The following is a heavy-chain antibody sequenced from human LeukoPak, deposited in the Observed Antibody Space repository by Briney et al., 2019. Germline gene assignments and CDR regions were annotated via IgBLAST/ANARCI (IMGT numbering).Heavy chain of an antibody. CDR2: INPNSGGT. J-gene: IGHJ5*01. Sequence: ASVKVSCKASGYIFTGYCMHWVRQAPGQGLEWMGWINPNSGGTDYAQEFRGRVTMTRDTSISTAYMELSRLRSDDTAVYYCARIAIPGRHYFDPWGQGTLVTVSS. CDR1: GYIFTGYC. CDR3: ARIAIPGRHYFDP. V-gene: IGHV1-2*02. D-gene: IGHD6-13*01.